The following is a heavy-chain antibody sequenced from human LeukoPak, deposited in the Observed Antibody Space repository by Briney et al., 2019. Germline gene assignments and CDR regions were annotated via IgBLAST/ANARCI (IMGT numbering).Heavy chain of an antibody. CDR3: ARTEFAYYYGMDV. V-gene: IGHV3-66*01. Sequence: HPGGSLRLSCAASGFTVSSNYMSWVRQAPGKGLEWVSVIYSGGSTYYADPVKGRFTISRDNSKNTLYLQMNSLRAEDTAVYYCARTEFAYYYGMDVWGQGTTVTVSS. CDR2: IYSGGST. J-gene: IGHJ6*02. CDR1: GFTVSSNY.